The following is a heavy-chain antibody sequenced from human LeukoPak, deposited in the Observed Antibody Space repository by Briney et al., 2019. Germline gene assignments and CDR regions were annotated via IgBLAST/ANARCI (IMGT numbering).Heavy chain of an antibody. J-gene: IGHJ4*02. CDR3: ARENWDFDF. CDR1: GFTFSNYA. Sequence: GGSLRLSCAASGFTFSNYAIHWVRQAPGKGLEWVASIRFNGNFYADYVKGRFTISRDNSKSTVSLQMDTLRTEDTALYYCARENWDFDFWGQGTLVTVSS. D-gene: IGHD7-27*01. V-gene: IGHV3-30*02. CDR2: IRFNGN.